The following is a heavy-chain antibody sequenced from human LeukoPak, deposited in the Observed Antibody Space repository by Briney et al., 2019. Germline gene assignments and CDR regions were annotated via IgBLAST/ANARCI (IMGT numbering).Heavy chain of an antibody. CDR2: ISSSGSTI. D-gene: IGHD3-10*02. V-gene: IGHV3-48*03. CDR3: AELGITTIGGV. Sequence: GGSLRLSCAASGFTFSSYEMNWVRQAPGKGLEWVSYISSSGSTIYYADSVKGRFTISRDNAKNSLYLQMNSLRAEDTAVYYCAELGITTIGGVWGKGTTVTISS. J-gene: IGHJ6*04. CDR1: GFTFSSYE.